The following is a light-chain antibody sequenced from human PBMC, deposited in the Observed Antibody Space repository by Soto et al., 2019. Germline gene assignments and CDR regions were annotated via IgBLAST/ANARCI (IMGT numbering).Light chain of an antibody. J-gene: IGKJ4*01. CDR2: GAS. V-gene: IGKV3-20*01. CDR3: QQYGSSALT. Sequence: TQSPSTLSASVGDRVTITCRASQSVGRWLAWYQQKPGQAPRLLIYGASSRATGIPDRFSGSGSGTDFTLTISRLEPEDFAVYYCQQYGSSALTFGGGTKVDIK. CDR1: QSVGRW.